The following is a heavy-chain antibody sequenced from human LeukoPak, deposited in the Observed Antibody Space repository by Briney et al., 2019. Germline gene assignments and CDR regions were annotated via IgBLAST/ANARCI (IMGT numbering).Heavy chain of an antibody. J-gene: IGHJ4*02. V-gene: IGHV3-13*01. Sequence: GGSLRLSCAASGFTFSSYDMHWVRQATGKGLEWVSAIGTAGDTYYPGSVKGRFTISRENAKNSLYLQMNSLRAGDTAVYYCAASRTSYDSSGYYDYWGQGTLVTVSS. CDR3: AASRTSYDSSGYYDY. D-gene: IGHD3-22*01. CDR2: IGTAGDT. CDR1: GFTFSSYD.